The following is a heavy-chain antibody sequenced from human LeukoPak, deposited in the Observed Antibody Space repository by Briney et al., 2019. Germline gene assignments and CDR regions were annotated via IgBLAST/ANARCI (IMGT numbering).Heavy chain of an antibody. V-gene: IGHV3-30*02. CDR2: IRFEGTEK. CDR1: GFTFSNYG. J-gene: IGHJ4*02. D-gene: IGHD5-24*01. Sequence: GGSLRLSCAASGFTFSNYGMHWVRQAPGKGLEWVAFIRFEGTEKYYADSVKGRFTISRDNSKNTLYLEMNSLRPEDTAIYFCAREGRWVQLALGYWGQGTLVTV. CDR3: AREGRWVQLALGY.